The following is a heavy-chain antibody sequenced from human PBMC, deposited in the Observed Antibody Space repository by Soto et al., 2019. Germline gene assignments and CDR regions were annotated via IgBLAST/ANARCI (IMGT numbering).Heavy chain of an antibody. CDR1: ESIFRGYG. CDR2: LRSSTSTI. D-gene: IGHD3-16*01. CDR3: ARDTDYAFDY. Sequence: GGSLRLSCAAPESIFRGYGMHWVRQAPGKGLEWVAYLRSSTSTITYADSVKGRFTIFRDNAQNSVYLQMNSLRVEDTAVYYCARDTDYAFDYWGQGTPVTVSS. V-gene: IGHV3-48*01. J-gene: IGHJ4*02.